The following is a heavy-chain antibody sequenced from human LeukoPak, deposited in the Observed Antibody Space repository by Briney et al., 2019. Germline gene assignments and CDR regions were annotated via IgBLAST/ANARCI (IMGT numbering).Heavy chain of an antibody. V-gene: IGHV4-59*01. Sequence: SETLSLTCTVSGGSISNYYWTWIRQPPGKGLEWIAYVYYSGSTNYNPSLKSRVSISVDTSKNQFSLKLSSVTAADTAVYYCASRSSIWSGYQDTLYYFDSWGQGTLVTASS. CDR2: VYYSGST. D-gene: IGHD3-3*01. CDR3: ASRSSIWSGYQDTLYYFDS. J-gene: IGHJ4*02. CDR1: GGSISNYY.